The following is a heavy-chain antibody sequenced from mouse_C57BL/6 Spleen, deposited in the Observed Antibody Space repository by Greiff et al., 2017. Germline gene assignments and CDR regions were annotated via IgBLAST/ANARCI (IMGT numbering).Heavy chain of an antibody. J-gene: IGHJ4*01. D-gene: IGHD1-1*01. Sequence: QVQLQQPGAELVKPGASVKLSCKASGYTFTSYWMHWVKQRPGQGLEWIGMIHPNSGSTNYNEKFKSKATLTVDKSSSTAYMQLSSLTSEDSAVYYFARGRYYYGSSYAMDYWGQGTSVTVSS. CDR1: GYTFTSYW. V-gene: IGHV1-64*01. CDR2: IHPNSGST. CDR3: ARGRYYYGSSYAMDY.